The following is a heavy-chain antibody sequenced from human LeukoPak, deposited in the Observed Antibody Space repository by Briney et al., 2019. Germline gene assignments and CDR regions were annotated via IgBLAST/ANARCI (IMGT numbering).Heavy chain of an antibody. Sequence: SQTLSLTCIVSGGSISSGEYYWSWIRQPPGKGLEWIGYFSYTGCTYYNPSLKSRVSISVDTSKNQFSLRLMSVTAADTAVYHCARALNENSYAFDSWGQGTLVTVSS. CDR2: FSYTGCT. V-gene: IGHV4-30-4*01. CDR1: GGSISSGEYY. CDR3: ARALNENSYAFDS. J-gene: IGHJ4*02. D-gene: IGHD5-18*01.